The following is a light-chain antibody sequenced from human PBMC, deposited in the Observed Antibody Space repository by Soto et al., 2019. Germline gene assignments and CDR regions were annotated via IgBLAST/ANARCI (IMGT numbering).Light chain of an antibody. J-gene: IGKJ1*01. CDR3: QQYYSYPPG. CDR2: AAS. V-gene: IGKV1-8*01. Sequence: AIRMTQSPSSLPASTGDRVTITCRASQGISSYLAWYQQKPGKAPKLLIYAASTLQSGVPSRFSGSGSGTDFTLTISCLQSEDFATYYCQQYYSYPPGFGQGTKVDIK. CDR1: QGISSY.